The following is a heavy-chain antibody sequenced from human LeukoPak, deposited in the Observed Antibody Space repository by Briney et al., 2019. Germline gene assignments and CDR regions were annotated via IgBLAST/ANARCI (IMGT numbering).Heavy chain of an antibody. V-gene: IGHV1-69*06. CDR1: GGTFSSYA. J-gene: IGHJ4*02. Sequence: SVKVFCKASGGTFSSYAISWVRQAPGQGLEWMGGIIPIFGTANYAQKFQGRVTITADKSTSTAYMELSSLRSEDTAVYYCARGARDCSSTSCPRALFDYWGQGTLVTVSS. D-gene: IGHD2-2*01. CDR2: IIPIFGTA. CDR3: ARGARDCSSTSCPRALFDY.